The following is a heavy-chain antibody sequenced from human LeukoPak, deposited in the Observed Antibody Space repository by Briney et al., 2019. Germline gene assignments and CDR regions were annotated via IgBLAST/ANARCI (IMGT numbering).Heavy chain of an antibody. V-gene: IGHV4-59*01. CDR1: GGSISSYY. CDR3: ARALGAYRSGGSCYSGYTGWFDP. CDR2: IYYSGST. D-gene: IGHD2-15*01. Sequence: SETLSLTCTVSGGSISSYYWSWIRQPPGKGLEWIGYIYYSGSTNYNPSLKSRVTISVDTSKNQFSLKLSSVTAADTAVYYCARALGAYRSGGSCYSGYTGWFDPWGQGTLVTVSS. J-gene: IGHJ5*02.